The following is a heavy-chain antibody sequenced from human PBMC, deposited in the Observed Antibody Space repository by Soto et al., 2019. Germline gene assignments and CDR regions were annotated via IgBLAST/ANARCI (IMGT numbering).Heavy chain of an antibody. Sequence: PSETLSLTCTVSGGSISSGDYYWSWIRQPPGKGLEWVGYIYYSGSTYYNPSLKSRVTISVDTSKNQFSLKLSSVTAADTAVYYCARGKVVVVAATRVPPPKDNWFDPWDQGTLVTVS. V-gene: IGHV4-30-4*01. CDR1: GGSISSGDYY. D-gene: IGHD2-15*01. CDR3: ARGKVVVVAATRVPPPKDNWFDP. J-gene: IGHJ5*02. CDR2: IYYSGST.